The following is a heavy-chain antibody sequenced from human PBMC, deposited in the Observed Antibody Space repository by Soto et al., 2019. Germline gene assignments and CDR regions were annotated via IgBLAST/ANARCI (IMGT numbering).Heavy chain of an antibody. J-gene: IGHJ5*02. CDR2: ISSSSSSYT. CDR3: ARVAYCGGDCYSPWFDP. D-gene: IGHD2-21*02. CDR1: GFTFSDYY. Sequence: GGSLRLSCAASGFTFSDYYMSWIRQAPGKGLEWVSYISSSSSSYTNYADSVKGRFTISRDNAKNSLYLQMNSLRAEDTAVYYCARVAYCGGDCYSPWFDPWGQGTLVTVSS. V-gene: IGHV3-11*06.